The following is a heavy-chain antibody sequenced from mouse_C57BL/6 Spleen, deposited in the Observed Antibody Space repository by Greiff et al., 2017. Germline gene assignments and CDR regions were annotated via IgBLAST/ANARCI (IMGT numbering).Heavy chain of an antibody. CDR3: AIGWDEGYFDY. Sequence: QVQLQQPGAELVKPGASVKVSCKASGYTFTSYWMHWVKQRPGQGLEWIGRIHPSDSDTNYNQKFKGKATLTVDKSSTAYMQLSSLTSEDSAVYYCAIGWDEGYFDYWGQGTTLTVSS. D-gene: IGHD4-1*01. CDR1: GYTFTSYW. J-gene: IGHJ2*01. CDR2: IHPSDSDT. V-gene: IGHV1-74*01.